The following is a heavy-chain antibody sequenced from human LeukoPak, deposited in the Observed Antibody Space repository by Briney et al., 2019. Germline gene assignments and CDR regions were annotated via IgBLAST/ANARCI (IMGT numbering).Heavy chain of an antibody. J-gene: IGHJ4*02. CDR2: FDPEDGEK. CDR1: GYTLTELS. V-gene: IGHV1-24*01. CDR3: ATEFGGSYRHNY. Sequence: ASVTVSYKVSGYTLTELSMHWLGQAPGKGLAGMGGFDPEDGEKLLAQKFQGRVTMTEDTSTDTAYMGLRSLRSEDTDVYYCATEFGGSYRHNYWGQGTLVTVSS. D-gene: IGHD1-26*01.